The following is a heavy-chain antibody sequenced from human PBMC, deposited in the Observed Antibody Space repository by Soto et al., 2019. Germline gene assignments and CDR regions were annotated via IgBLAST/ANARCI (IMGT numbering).Heavy chain of an antibody. D-gene: IGHD2-2*02. Sequence: PGGSLRLSCAASGFTFSSYSMNWVRQAPGKGLEWVSSISSSSSYIYYADSVKGRFTISRDNAKNSLYLQMNSLRAEDTAVYYCARVLKKGAIQQTRPLDYWGQGTLVTVSS. CDR1: GFTFSSYS. J-gene: IGHJ4*02. V-gene: IGHV3-21*01. CDR3: ARVLKKGAIQQTRPLDY. CDR2: ISSSSSYI.